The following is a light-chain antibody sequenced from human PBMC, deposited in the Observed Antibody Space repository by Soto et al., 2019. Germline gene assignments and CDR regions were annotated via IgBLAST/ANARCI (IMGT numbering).Light chain of an antibody. J-gene: IGLJ1*01. CDR1: SRDVDAYDF. CDR2: EVS. V-gene: IGLV2-11*01. CDR3: CSFAGSFYV. Sequence: QSALTQPRSVSGSPGQSVAISCTGTSRDVDAYDFVSWYQHHPGKAPKLIISEVSKRPSGVSHRFSGSKSGNTASLTISGLKAEDDADYFCCSFAGSFYVFGTGTKVTV.